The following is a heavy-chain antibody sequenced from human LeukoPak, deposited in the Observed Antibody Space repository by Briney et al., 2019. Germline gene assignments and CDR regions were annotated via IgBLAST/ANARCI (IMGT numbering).Heavy chain of an antibody. D-gene: IGHD1-1*01. Sequence: ASVKVSCEASGYTFTSYGISWVRHAPGQGLEWMGWISAYTGDTNYAQNLQGRVTLTTDTSTSTAYMDLRSLRSDDTAVYYGARESNWAYYFDSWGQGTLVTVTS. V-gene: IGHV1-18*01. J-gene: IGHJ4*02. CDR1: GYTFTSYG. CDR2: ISAYTGDT. CDR3: ARESNWAYYFDS.